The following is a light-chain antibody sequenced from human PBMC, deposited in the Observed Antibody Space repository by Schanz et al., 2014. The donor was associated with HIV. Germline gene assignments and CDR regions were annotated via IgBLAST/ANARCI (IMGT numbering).Light chain of an antibody. CDR2: AAS. CDR3: QQYGSSPL. V-gene: IGKV1-27*01. CDR1: QGIGNS. J-gene: IGKJ1*01. Sequence: DIQMTQSPSSLSASVGDRITITCRASQGIGNSLAWYQQRPGKVPRLLIYAASTLQSGVPSRFSGSGSGTDFTLTISRLEPEDFAVYYCQQYGSSPLFGQGTKVEIK.